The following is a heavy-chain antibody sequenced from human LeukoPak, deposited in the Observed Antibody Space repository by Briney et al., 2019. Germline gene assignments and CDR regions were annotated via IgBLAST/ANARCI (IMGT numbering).Heavy chain of an antibody. CDR1: GFMFNDYW. V-gene: IGHV3-7*01. D-gene: IGHD6-19*01. CDR3: ARDGTVAVAGTYFFDY. CDR2: INQGGSAT. Sequence: GGSLRLSCVASGFMFNDYWMSWVRQAPGKGPEWVANINQGGSATNFVDSVKGRFVISRDDAKKSLYLHMNSLRVEDTAVYYCARDGTVAVAGTYFFDYWGQGTLVTVSS. J-gene: IGHJ4*02.